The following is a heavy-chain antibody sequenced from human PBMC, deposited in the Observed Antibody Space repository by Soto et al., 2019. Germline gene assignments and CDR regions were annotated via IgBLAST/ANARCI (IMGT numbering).Heavy chain of an antibody. CDR3: ARDPTHYDSSGFHYFDY. J-gene: IGHJ4*02. D-gene: IGHD3-22*01. V-gene: IGHV4-31*03. CDR2: IYYSGST. Sequence: SETLSLTCTVSGGSISSGGYYWSWIRQHPGKGLEWIGYIYYSGSTYYNPSLKSRVTTSVDTSKNQFSLKLSSVTAADTAVYYCARDPTHYDSSGFHYFDYWGQGTLVTVSS. CDR1: GGSISSGGYY.